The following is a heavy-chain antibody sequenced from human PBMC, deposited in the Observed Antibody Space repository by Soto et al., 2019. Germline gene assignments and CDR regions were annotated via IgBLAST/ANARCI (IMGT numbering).Heavy chain of an antibody. J-gene: IGHJ4*02. CDR2: IYYSGTT. V-gene: IGHV4-59*01. Sequence: PSETLSLTCTVPGGSISHYYWSWIRQPPGKGLEWIGYIYYSGTTNYNPSLKSRVTISVDTSKNQFSLNLRSVTAADTAVFYCARAHTYGGNSGYFDYWGQGALVTVS. D-gene: IGHD4-17*01. CDR1: GGSISHYY. CDR3: ARAHTYGGNSGYFDY.